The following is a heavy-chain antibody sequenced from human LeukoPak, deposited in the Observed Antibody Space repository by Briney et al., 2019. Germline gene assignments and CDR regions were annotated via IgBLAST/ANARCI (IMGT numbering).Heavy chain of an antibody. J-gene: IGHJ3*02. V-gene: IGHV1-24*01. CDR1: GYTLTELS. CDR3: ATSHGCSSTSCTLTFDI. D-gene: IGHD2-2*01. CDR2: FDPEDGET. Sequence: ASVKVSCKVSGYTLTELSMHWVRQAPGKGLEWMGGFDPEDGETIYAQKFQGRVTMTEDTSTDTAYMELSSLRSEDTAVYYCATSHGCSSTSCTLTFDIWGQGTMVTVSS.